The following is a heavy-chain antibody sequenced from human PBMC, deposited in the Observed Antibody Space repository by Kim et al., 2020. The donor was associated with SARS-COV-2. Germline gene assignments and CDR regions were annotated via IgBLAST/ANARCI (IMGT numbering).Heavy chain of an antibody. Sequence: GGSLRLSCAASGFTFSSYTMNWVRQAPGKGLEWVSSITRSSYYIYYADSVKGRFTISRDNAKNSLYLQMNSLRAEDTAVYYCARIATVTTQDDYWGQGTLVTVSS. CDR3: ARIATVTTQDDY. D-gene: IGHD4-17*01. CDR2: ITRSSYYI. J-gene: IGHJ4*02. CDR1: GFTFSSYT. V-gene: IGHV3-21*01.